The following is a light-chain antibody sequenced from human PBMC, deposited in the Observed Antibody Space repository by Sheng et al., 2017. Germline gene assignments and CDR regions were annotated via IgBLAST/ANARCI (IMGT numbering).Light chain of an antibody. CDR3: QQYNSWPPT. CDR1: QIVSSVY. CDR2: GAS. Sequence: EIVLTQSPGTLSLSPGERATLSCRASQIVSSVYLAWYQQKPGQAPRLLIFGASSRAAGIPDRFSGSGSGTEFTLTISSLQSEDFAVYFCQQYNSWPPTFGQGTKVEIK. J-gene: IGKJ1*01. V-gene: IGKV3-20*01.